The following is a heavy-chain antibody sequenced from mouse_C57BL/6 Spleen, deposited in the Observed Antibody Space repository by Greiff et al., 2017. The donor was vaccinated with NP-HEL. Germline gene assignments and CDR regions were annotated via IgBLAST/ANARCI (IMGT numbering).Heavy chain of an antibody. CDR2: INPSTGGT. CDR3: ARIAGYSNYGYFDV. J-gene: IGHJ1*03. V-gene: IGHV1-42*01. CDR1: GYSFTGYY. Sequence: EVQLQESGPELVKPGASVKISCKASGYSFTGYYMNWVKQSPEKSLEWIGEINPSTGGTTYNQKFKAKATLTVDKSSSTAYMQLKSLTSEDSAVYYCARIAGYSNYGYFDVWGTGTTVTVSS. D-gene: IGHD2-5*01.